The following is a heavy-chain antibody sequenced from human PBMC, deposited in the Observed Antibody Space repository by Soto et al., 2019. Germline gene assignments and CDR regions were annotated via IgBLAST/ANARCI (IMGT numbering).Heavy chain of an antibody. CDR1: GGSLSGHY. V-gene: IGHV4-34*01. D-gene: IGHD3-16*02. Sequence: QVQLQQWGAGLLKPSETLSLTCAVYGGSLSGHYWNWIHQPPGKGLEWIGEINHSGVTKYNPSLKSRVTISVDTSKNQFSLNLRSVTVADTAVYYCARGQYRRDYWGQGTLVTVSS. J-gene: IGHJ4*02. CDR3: ARGQYRRDY. CDR2: INHSGVT.